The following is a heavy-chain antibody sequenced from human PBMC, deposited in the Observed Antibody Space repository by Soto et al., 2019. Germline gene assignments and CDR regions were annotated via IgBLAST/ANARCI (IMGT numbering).Heavy chain of an antibody. CDR3: ASSSTIAVAGTRRDY. CDR1: GGSFSGYY. CDR2: INHSGST. V-gene: IGHV4-34*01. D-gene: IGHD6-19*01. Sequence: QVQLQQWGAGLLKPSETLSLTCAVYGGSFSGYYWSWIRQPPGKGLEWIGEINHSGSTNYNPSLKRRFTISVATPQNQFSLRLSSATDADTAGYYCASSSTIAVAGTRRDYGGQGTQVTVSS. J-gene: IGHJ4*02.